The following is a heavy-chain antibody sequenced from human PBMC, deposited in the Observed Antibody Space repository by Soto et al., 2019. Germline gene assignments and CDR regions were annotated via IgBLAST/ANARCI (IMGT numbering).Heavy chain of an antibody. Sequence: LKISCKGSGYSFTTFWIGWVRQMPGKGLEWMGVIYPGDSDTRYSPSFQGQVTLSADTSISTAYLQWSILKASDTAIYYCARSGRNAYYNMDVWGPGTTVTVSS. CDR1: GYSFTTFW. V-gene: IGHV5-51*01. CDR3: ARSGRNAYYNMDV. J-gene: IGHJ6*02. D-gene: IGHD1-26*01. CDR2: IYPGDSDT.